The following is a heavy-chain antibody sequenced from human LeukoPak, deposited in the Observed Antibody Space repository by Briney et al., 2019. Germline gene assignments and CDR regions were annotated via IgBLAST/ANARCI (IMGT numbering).Heavy chain of an antibody. CDR3: AKEGCSGYPGGDAFDI. Sequence: GGSLRLSCAASGFTFSSYAMSWVRQAPGKGLEWVSAISGSGGSTYYADSVKGRFTISRDNSKNTLYLQMNSLRAEDTAVYYCAKEGCSGYPGGDAFDIWGQGTMVTVSS. CDR2: ISGSGGST. D-gene: IGHD5-12*01. J-gene: IGHJ3*02. V-gene: IGHV3-23*01. CDR1: GFTFSSYA.